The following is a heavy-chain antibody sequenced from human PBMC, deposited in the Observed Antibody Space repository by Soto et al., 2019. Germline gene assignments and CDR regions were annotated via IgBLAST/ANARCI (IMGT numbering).Heavy chain of an antibody. CDR1: GGTFSSYA. CDR3: ARGGAVTAMVGKYYYYYGMDV. CDR2: IIPIFGTA. D-gene: IGHD5-18*01. J-gene: IGHJ6*02. V-gene: IGHV1-69*06. Sequence: SVKVSCKASGGTFSSYAISWVRQAPGQGLEWMGGIIPIFGTANYAQKFQGRVTITADKSTSTAYMELSSLRSEDTAVYYCARGGAVTAMVGKYYYYYGMDVWGQGTTVTVSS.